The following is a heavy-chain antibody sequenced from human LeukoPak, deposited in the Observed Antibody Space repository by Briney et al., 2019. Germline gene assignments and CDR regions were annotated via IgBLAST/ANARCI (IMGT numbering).Heavy chain of an antibody. CDR1: GYTFTSYG. D-gene: IGHD3-22*01. V-gene: IGHV1-18*01. CDR2: ISAYNGNT. CDR3: ARVQGTDYYDSSGYYHFDY. Sequence: ASVKVSCKASGYTFTSYGISWVRQAPGQGLEWMGWISAYNGNTNYAQKLQGRVTMTTDTSTSTAYMELRSLRSDDTAVYYCARVQGTDYYDSSGYYHFDYWGQGTLVTVSS. J-gene: IGHJ4*02.